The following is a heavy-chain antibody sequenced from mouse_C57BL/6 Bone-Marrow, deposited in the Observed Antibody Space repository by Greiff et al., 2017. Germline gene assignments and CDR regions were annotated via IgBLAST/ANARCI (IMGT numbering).Heavy chain of an antibody. J-gene: IGHJ4*01. V-gene: IGHV1-7*01. CDR2: INPSSGYT. D-gene: IGHD1-1*01. CDR1: GYTFTSYW. Sequence: LVESGAELAKPGASVKLSCKASGYTFTSYWMHWVKQRPGQGLEWIGYINPSSGYTKYNQKFKDKATLTADKSSSTAYMQLSSLTYEDSAVYYCASLITTVVAPYAMDYWGQGTSVTVSS. CDR3: ASLITTVVAPYAMDY.